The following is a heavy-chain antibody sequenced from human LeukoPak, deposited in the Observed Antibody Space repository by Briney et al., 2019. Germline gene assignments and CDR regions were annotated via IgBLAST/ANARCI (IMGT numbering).Heavy chain of an antibody. CDR1: GGSISSSSYY. CDR2: IYYGGST. D-gene: IGHD4-17*01. Sequence: PSETLSLTCTVSGGSISSSSYYWGWIRQPPGKGLEWIGSIYYGGSTYDNPSLKSRVTMSVDTSKNQFSLKLSSVTAADTAVYYCARVTVAIDYWGQGTLVTVSS. V-gene: IGHV4-39*07. J-gene: IGHJ4*02. CDR3: ARVTVAIDY.